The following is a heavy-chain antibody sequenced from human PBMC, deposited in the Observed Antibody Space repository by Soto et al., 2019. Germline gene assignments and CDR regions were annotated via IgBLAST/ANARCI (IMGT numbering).Heavy chain of an antibody. CDR1: GFSFGTYT. CDR2: LSDSVGTT. J-gene: IGHJ4*02. V-gene: IGHV3-23*01. Sequence: PGGSLRLSCAVSGFSFGTYTVNWVRQAPGMGLEWVSGLSDSVGTTHYAYSVKGRFTISRDNSKDTLYLELNSLGVEDTAVYYCVKDPNWEWGYWGQGTLVTVSS. CDR3: VKDPNWEWGY. D-gene: IGHD1-1*01.